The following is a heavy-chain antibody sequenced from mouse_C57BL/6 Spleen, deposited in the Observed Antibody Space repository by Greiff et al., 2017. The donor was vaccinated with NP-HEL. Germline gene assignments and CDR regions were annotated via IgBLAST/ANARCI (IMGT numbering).Heavy chain of an antibody. J-gene: IGHJ2*01. CDR2: IDPSDSYT. Sequence: QVQLQQPGAELVKPGASVKLSCKASGYTFTSYWMQWVKQRPGQDLEWIGEIDPSDSYTNYNQKFKGKATLTVDTSSSTAYMQLSSLTSEDSAVYYCARGGEGRDYFDYWGQGTTLTVSS. CDR3: ARGGEGRDYFDY. CDR1: GYTFTSYW. V-gene: IGHV1-50*01.